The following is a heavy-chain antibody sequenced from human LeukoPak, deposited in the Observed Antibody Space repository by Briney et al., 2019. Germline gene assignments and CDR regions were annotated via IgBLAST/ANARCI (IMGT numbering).Heavy chain of an antibody. D-gene: IGHD6-19*01. CDR2: ITSSGTYI. V-gene: IGHV3-21*01. Sequence: PGGSLRLSCAASGFTFSNYNMNWVRQAPGKAMEWVSSITSSGTYIFYADSVKGRFTISRDNAKNSLYLHMNSLRAEDTAVYFCAKGSKAVLFTRDHYMDVWGKGTTVTISS. J-gene: IGHJ6*03. CDR1: GFTFSNYN. CDR3: AKGSKAVLFTRDHYMDV.